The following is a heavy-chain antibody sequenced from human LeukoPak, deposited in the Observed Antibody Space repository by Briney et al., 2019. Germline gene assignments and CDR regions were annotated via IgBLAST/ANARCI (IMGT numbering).Heavy chain of an antibody. Sequence: ASVKVSCKASGYSFTSHGISWVRQAPGQGLEWMGWISTFYGNTNYAQILQDRVTMTTDTSTSTAYMELKSLRSDDTAVYYCARGQSGTYNIWGQGTLVIVST. CDR1: GYSFTSHG. V-gene: IGHV1-18*01. CDR2: ISTFYGNT. D-gene: IGHD1-26*01. CDR3: ARGQSGTYNI. J-gene: IGHJ1*01.